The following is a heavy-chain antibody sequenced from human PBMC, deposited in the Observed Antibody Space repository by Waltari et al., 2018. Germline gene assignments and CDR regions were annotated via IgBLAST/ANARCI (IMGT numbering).Heavy chain of an antibody. Sequence: QVQLVQSGAEVKKPGASVKVSCKVSGYTLTELSMHWVRHAPGKGLEWMGGLAPEDGETIYAQKFQGRGTMTEYTSTDTAYMELSSLRSEDTAVYYCATDNNDFTVNWFDPWGQGTLVTVSS. J-gene: IGHJ5*02. CDR1: GYTLTELS. V-gene: IGHV1-24*01. CDR2: LAPEDGET. D-gene: IGHD3-3*01. CDR3: ATDNNDFTVNWFDP.